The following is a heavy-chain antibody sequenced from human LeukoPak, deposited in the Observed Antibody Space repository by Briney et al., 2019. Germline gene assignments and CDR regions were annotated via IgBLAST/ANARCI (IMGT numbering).Heavy chain of an antibody. CDR3: ARDSTGFYDILTGYYYYYGMDV. CDR2: IWYDGSNK. CDR1: GFTVSSNY. D-gene: IGHD3-9*01. V-gene: IGHV3-33*08. Sequence: GGSLRLSCAASGFTVSSNYMSWVRQAPGKGLEWVAVIWYDGSNKYYADSVKGRFTISRDNSKNTLYLQMNSLRAEDTAVYYCARDSTGFYDILTGYYYYYGMDVWGQGTTVTVSS. J-gene: IGHJ6*02.